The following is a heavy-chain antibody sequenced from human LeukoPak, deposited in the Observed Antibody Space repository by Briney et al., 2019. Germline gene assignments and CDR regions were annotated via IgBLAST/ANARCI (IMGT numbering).Heavy chain of an antibody. J-gene: IGHJ4*02. CDR2: INHSGST. V-gene: IGHV4-34*01. CDR3: ASAEVYSSGHPFDY. Sequence: SETLSLTCAVYGGSFSGYYWSWIRQPPGKGLEWIGEINHSGSTNYNPSLKSRVTISVDTSKNQFSLKLSSVTAADTAVYYCASAEVYSSGHPFDYWGQGTLVTVSS. CDR1: GGSFSGYY. D-gene: IGHD6-19*01.